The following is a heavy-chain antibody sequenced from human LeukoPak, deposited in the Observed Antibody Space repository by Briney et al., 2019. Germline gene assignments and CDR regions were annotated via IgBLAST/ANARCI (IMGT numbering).Heavy chain of an antibody. CDR2: TYYRSTWYN. CDR1: GDSVSSNSVT. CDR3: ARRLTQFDCFDP. D-gene: IGHD2-21*02. V-gene: IGHV6-1*01. Sequence: SQTLSLTCAISGDSVSSNSVTWNWIRQSPSRGLEWLGRTYYRSTWYNDYAVSVRGRITVNPDTSKNQFSLHLNSVTPEDTAVYYCARRLTQFDCFDPWGQGILVTVSS. J-gene: IGHJ5*02.